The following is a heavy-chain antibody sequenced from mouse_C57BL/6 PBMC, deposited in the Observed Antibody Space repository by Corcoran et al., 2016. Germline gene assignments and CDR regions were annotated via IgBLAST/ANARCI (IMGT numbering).Heavy chain of an antibody. CDR3: ARMDYMGYFDV. CDR2: INPNNGGT. CDR1: GYTFTDYY. Sequence: EVQLQQSGPELVKPGASVKISCKASGYTFTDYYMNWVKQSHGKSLEWIGDINPNNGGTSYNQKFKGKATLTVDKSSSTAYMELRSLTSEDSAVYYCARMDYMGYFDVWGTGTTVTVSS. J-gene: IGHJ1*03. V-gene: IGHV1-26*01. D-gene: IGHD2-12*01.